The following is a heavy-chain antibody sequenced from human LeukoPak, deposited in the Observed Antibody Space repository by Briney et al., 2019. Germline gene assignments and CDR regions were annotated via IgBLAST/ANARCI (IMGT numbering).Heavy chain of an antibody. CDR1: GYDFTKYA. J-gene: IGHJ6*03. CDR3: ARQYYDSSGYYRYYYMDV. Sequence: ASVKVSCKASGYDFTKYAVQWVRQAPGQRLEWMGWIDAGNGRTKYSQDFQGRVTISRDTSASIAYMELSSLRSDDMAVYYCARQYYDSSGYYRYYYMDVWGKGTTVTVSS. CDR2: IDAGNGRT. V-gene: IGHV1-3*03. D-gene: IGHD3-22*01.